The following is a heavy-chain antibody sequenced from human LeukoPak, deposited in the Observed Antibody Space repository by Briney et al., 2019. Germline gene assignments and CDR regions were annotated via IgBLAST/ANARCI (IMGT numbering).Heavy chain of an antibody. Sequence: SETLSLTCAVYGGSFSGYYWGWIRQPPGKGLEWIGEINHSGSTNYNPSLKSRVTISVDTSKNQFSLKLSSVTAADTAVYYCARDKVVPAAINWFDPWGQGTLVTVSS. CDR3: ARDKVVPAAINWFDP. J-gene: IGHJ5*02. CDR1: GGSFSGYY. V-gene: IGHV4-34*01. D-gene: IGHD2-2*01. CDR2: INHSGST.